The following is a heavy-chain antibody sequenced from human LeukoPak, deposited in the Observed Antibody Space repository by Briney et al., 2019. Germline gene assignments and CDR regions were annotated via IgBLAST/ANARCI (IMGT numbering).Heavy chain of an antibody. J-gene: IGHJ5*02. V-gene: IGHV4-34*01. CDR1: GGSFSGYY. CDR2: INHSGST. D-gene: IGHD1-1*01. CDR3: ARDRLQLQS. Sequence: SETLSLTCAVYGGSFSGYYWSWIRQPPGKGLEWIGEINHSGSTNYNPSLKSRVTLSVDTSKKQFSLKLSSVTAADTAVYYCARDRLQLQSWGQGTLVTVSS.